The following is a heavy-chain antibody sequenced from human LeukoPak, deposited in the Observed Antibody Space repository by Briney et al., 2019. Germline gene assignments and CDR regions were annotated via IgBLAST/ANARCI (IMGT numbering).Heavy chain of an antibody. Sequence: ASVKVSCKASGYTFTGYYMHWVRQAPGQRLEWMGWSNPNSGGTNYAQTLQGRVTMTRDTSISIVYMELGRLRTDDTAVYYCARALRYDDSSGYYAYWGQGTLVTVSS. D-gene: IGHD3-22*01. V-gene: IGHV1-2*02. CDR2: SNPNSGGT. CDR1: GYTFTGYY. CDR3: ARALRYDDSSGYYAY. J-gene: IGHJ4*02.